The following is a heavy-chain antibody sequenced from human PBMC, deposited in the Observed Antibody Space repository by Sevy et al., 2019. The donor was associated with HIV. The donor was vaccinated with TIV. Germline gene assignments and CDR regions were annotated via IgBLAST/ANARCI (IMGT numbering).Heavy chain of an antibody. CDR3: ARAAGCSSFDY. Sequence: GGSLRLSCAATGFTVTSNYMSWVRQGPGKGLEWVSGFYNGDSTQYADSVKGRFNISGDKSNNILYLQMDSLSAEDTAVYYCARAAGCSSFDYWGQGTLVTVSS. D-gene: IGHD6-13*01. V-gene: IGHV3-53*01. CDR1: GFTVTSNY. J-gene: IGHJ4*02. CDR2: FYNGDST.